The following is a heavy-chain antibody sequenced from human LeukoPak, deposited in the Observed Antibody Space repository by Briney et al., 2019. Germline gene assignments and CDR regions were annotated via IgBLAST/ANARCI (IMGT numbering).Heavy chain of an antibody. Sequence: SETLSLTCAVSAGSVSSGSYYWSWIRQPPGKGLEWLGYIYYSGSTTYSPSLKSRVTMSVDTSKNKFSLKLNSLTAADTAVYYCARVPISTTARGYFDYWGQGTLVTVPS. CDR1: AGSVSSGSYY. V-gene: IGHV4-61*01. J-gene: IGHJ4*02. CDR2: IYYSGST. D-gene: IGHD4-17*01. CDR3: ARVPISTTARGYFDY.